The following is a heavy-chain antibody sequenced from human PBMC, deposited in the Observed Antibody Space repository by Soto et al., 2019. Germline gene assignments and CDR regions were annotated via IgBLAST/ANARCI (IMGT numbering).Heavy chain of an antibody. CDR1: SGTISSSNW. V-gene: IGHV4-4*02. Sequence: SETLSLTCAVSSGTISSSNWWTWVRQPPGKGLEWIGEINQSGSPNYNPSLRSRVTISVDTSKNQLSLKLSSVTAADTAVYYCARLYSGYDWTDNWFDPWGQGTLVTVSS. J-gene: IGHJ5*02. D-gene: IGHD5-12*01. CDR3: ARLYSGYDWTDNWFDP. CDR2: INQSGSP.